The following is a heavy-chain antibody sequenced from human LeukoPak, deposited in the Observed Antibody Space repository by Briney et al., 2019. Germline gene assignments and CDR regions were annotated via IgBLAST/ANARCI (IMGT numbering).Heavy chain of an antibody. Sequence: GGSLRLSCAASGFTFSSYSMNWVRQAPGKGLEWVSSISSSSSYIYYADSVKGRFTISRDNAKNSLYLQMNSLRAEDTAVYYCARAMIVVVQPYYFDYWGQGTLVTVSS. CDR3: ARAMIVVVQPYYFDY. CDR2: ISSSSSYI. D-gene: IGHD3-22*01. CDR1: GFTFSSYS. V-gene: IGHV3-21*01. J-gene: IGHJ4*02.